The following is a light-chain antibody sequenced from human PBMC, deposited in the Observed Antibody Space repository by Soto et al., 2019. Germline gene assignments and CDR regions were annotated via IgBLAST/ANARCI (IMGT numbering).Light chain of an antibody. CDR2: EVS. CDR3: SSYTSSSTLFVV. Sequence: QSALTQPRSVSGSPGQSVTISCTGTSSDVGGYNYVSWYQQHPGKAPKLMIYEVSNRPSGVSNRFSGSKSGNTASLTISGLQAEDEADYYCSSYTSSSTLFVVFGGGTKLTVL. J-gene: IGLJ2*01. V-gene: IGLV2-14*01. CDR1: SSDVGGYNY.